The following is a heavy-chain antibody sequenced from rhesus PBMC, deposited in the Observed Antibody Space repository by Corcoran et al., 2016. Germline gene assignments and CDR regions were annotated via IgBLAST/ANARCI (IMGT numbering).Heavy chain of an antibody. D-gene: IGHD1-14*01. J-gene: IGHJ4*01. CDR2: IRGSSGST. V-gene: IGHV4-65*01. Sequence: QVQLQESGPGLVKPSETLSLTCPVSGGSIRSSNWWSWNPQPPGKGLEWIGYIRGSSGSTYYNPSLKSRVTISTDTSKNQFSLKLSSVTAADTAVYYCARVPAGTTHFDYWGQGVLVTVSS. CDR3: ARVPAGTTHFDY. CDR1: GGSIRSSNW.